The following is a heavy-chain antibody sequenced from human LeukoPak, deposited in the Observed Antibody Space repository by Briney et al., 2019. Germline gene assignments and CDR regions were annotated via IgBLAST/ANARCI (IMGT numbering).Heavy chain of an antibody. CDR2: INPSGGST. J-gene: IGHJ3*02. CDR1: GYTFIDSF. Sequence: ASVKVSCKASGYTFIDSFMHWVRQAPGQGLEWMGIINPSGGSTSYAQKFQGRVTMTRDTSTSTVYMELSSLRSEDTAVYYCARCGCTNGVCYTLDAFDIWGQGTMVTVSS. V-gene: IGHV1-46*01. D-gene: IGHD2-8*01. CDR3: ARCGCTNGVCYTLDAFDI.